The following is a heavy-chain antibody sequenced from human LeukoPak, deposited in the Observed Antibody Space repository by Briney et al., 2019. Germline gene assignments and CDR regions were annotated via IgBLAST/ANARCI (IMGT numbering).Heavy chain of an antibody. D-gene: IGHD4-17*01. CDR2: ISSSSTI. CDR3: ARDVSDYGDYAFDI. Sequence: GGSLRLSCAASGFTFSSYSMNWVRQAPGKGLEWVSYISSSSTIYYADSVKGRFTISRDNAKNSLYLQMNSLRAEDTAVYYCARDVSDYGDYAFDIWGQGTMVTVSS. CDR1: GFTFSSYS. J-gene: IGHJ3*02. V-gene: IGHV3-48*01.